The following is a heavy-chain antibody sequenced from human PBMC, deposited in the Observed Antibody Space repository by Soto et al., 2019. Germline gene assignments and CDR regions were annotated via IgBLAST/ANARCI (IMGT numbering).Heavy chain of an antibody. Sequence: SETLSLTCAVYGGSFSGYYWSWIRQPPGKGLEWIGEINHSGSTNYNPSLKSRVTISVDTSKNQFSLKLSSVTAADTAVYYCARRRRLLWFGETFDPWGQGTLVT. CDR1: GGSFSGYY. V-gene: IGHV4-34*01. J-gene: IGHJ5*02. D-gene: IGHD3-10*01. CDR3: ARRRRLLWFGETFDP. CDR2: INHSGST.